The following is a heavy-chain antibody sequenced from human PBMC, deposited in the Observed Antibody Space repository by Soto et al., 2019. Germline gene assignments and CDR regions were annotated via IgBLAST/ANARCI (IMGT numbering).Heavy chain of an antibody. J-gene: IGHJ4*02. CDR1: GFTFSSYA. Sequence: SGGSLRLSCAASGFTFSSYAMSWVRQAPGKGLEWVSAISGSGGSTYYADSVKGRFTISRDNSKNTLYLQMNSLRAEDTAVYYCAKDPLGQLELRREYYFDYWGQGTLVTVSS. D-gene: IGHD1-7*01. CDR3: AKDPLGQLELRREYYFDY. V-gene: IGHV3-23*01. CDR2: ISGSGGST.